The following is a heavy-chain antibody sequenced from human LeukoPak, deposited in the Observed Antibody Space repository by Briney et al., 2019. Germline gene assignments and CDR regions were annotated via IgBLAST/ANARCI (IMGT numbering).Heavy chain of an antibody. J-gene: IGHJ6*02. CDR1: GFALSSHW. Sequence: GSLRLSCAASGFALSSHWMTWVRQVPGRGLEWVANVNRDGSETYYLDSVKGRFTISKDNAKNSLYLQMNSLRAEDTALYHCARNNXMDVRXQGTTVIVSS. CDR2: VNRDGSET. V-gene: IGHV3-7*03. CDR3: ARNNXMDV.